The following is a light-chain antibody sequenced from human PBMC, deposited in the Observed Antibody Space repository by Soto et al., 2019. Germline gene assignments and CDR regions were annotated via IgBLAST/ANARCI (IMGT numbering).Light chain of an antibody. V-gene: IGKV3-20*01. CDR3: QQYGSSPLIT. CDR2: GAS. CDR1: QSVSNSY. Sequence: EIVLTQSPGTLSLSPGERATLSCRASQSVSNSYLAWYQQKPGQAPRLLIYGASSRVTGIPDRFSGSGSGTDFTLTISRLEPEDFAVYYCQQYGSSPLITFGQGTRLEIK. J-gene: IGKJ5*01.